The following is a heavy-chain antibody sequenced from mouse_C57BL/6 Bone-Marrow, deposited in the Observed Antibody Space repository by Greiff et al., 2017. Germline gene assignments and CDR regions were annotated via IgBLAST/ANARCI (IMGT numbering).Heavy chain of an antibody. CDR3: ARRGTSWYFDV. Sequence: EVKLVESGGDLVKPGGSLKLSCAASGFTFSSYGMSWVRQTPDKRLEWVATISSGGSYTYYQDSVKGRFTISRDNAKTTLYLQMSSLKSEDTAMYYCARRGTSWYFDVWGTGTTVTVSS. V-gene: IGHV5-6*02. CDR1: GFTFSSYG. CDR2: ISSGGSYT. J-gene: IGHJ1*03. D-gene: IGHD3-3*01.